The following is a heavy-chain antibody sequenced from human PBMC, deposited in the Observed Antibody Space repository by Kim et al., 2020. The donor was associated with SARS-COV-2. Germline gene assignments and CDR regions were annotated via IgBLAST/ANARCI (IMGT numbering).Heavy chain of an antibody. CDR1: GGSISSSSYY. J-gene: IGHJ2*01. CDR3: ATPPPYGSSTYWY. Sequence: SETLSLTCTVSGGSISSSSYYWGWLRPPPGKGLEWIGCIYYSGSTYSNLSLQSTVTISVATSQNHFPLKLVSVTATAAAVYSCATPPPYGSSTYWY. V-gene: IGHV4-39*02. D-gene: IGHD6-13*01. CDR2: IYYSGST.